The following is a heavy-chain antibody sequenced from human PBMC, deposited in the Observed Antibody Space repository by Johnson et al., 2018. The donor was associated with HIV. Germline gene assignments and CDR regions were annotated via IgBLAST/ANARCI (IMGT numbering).Heavy chain of an antibody. CDR2: IGTAGDT. D-gene: IGHD1-26*01. CDR3: ARAGVGAGAFYI. Sequence: VQLVESGGSVERPGGSLRLSCAASGFTFSSYDMHWVRQATGKGLEWVSAIGTAGDTYYPGSVKGRFTISRENAKNSLYLQINSLRAGDTAVYYCARAGVGAGAFYIWGQGTMVTVSS. CDR1: GFTFSSYD. V-gene: IGHV3-13*01. J-gene: IGHJ3*02.